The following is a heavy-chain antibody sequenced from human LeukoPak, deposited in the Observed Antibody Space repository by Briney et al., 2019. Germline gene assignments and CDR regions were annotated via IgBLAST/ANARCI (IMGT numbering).Heavy chain of an antibody. CDR1: GYTFTSYA. J-gene: IGHJ6*02. D-gene: IGHD2-15*01. V-gene: IGHV1-3*01. CDR3: ARAREYSLLYYYYGMDV. CDR2: INAGNGNT. Sequence: GASVKVSCKASGYTFTSYAMHWVRQAPGQRLEWMGWINAGNGNTKYSQKFQGRVTITRDTSASTAYMELSSLRSEDTAVYYCARAREYSLLYYYYGMDVWGQGTTVTVSS.